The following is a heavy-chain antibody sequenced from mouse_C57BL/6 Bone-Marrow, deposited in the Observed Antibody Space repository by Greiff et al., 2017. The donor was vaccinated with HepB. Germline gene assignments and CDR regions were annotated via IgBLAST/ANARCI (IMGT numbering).Heavy chain of an antibody. D-gene: IGHD3-2*02. J-gene: IGHJ3*01. CDR2: IWGGGST. Sequence: VQGVESGPGLVAPSQCLSLSCTVSGFSFTSYGVDWVRQPPGKGLEWLGVIWGGGSTNYNSAIMSRLSISTDNSKSQVFLKMNSQQTADTAMYYCAKHEGSSGYFDYWGQGTLVTVSA. CDR3: AKHEGSSGYFDY. CDR1: GFSFTSYG. V-gene: IGHV2-9*01.